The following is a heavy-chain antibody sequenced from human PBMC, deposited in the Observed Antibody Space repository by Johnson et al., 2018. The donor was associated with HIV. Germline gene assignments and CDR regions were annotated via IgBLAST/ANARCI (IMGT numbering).Heavy chain of an antibody. CDR1: GLSFSNFG. Sequence: QVQLVESGGGVVQPGKSLTLSCVGSGLSFSNFGIHWVRQAPGKGPEWVAVISFDVYYADSVKGRFTISRDNAKNSLYLQMNSLRAEDTAVYYCARIPGSGWEHDAFDIWGQGTMVTVSS. D-gene: IGHD6-19*01. J-gene: IGHJ3*02. V-gene: IGHV3-33*08. CDR2: ISFDV. CDR3: ARIPGSGWEHDAFDI.